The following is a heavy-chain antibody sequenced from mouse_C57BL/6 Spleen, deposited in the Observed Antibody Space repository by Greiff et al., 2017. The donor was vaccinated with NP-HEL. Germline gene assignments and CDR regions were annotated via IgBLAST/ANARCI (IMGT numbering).Heavy chain of an antibody. CDR3: ARRGGYSWYFDV. D-gene: IGHD2-3*01. CDR1: GYTFTSYW. V-gene: IGHV1-50*01. Sequence: VQLQQPGAELVKPGASVKLSCKASGYTFTSYWMQWVKQRPGQGLEWIGEIDPSDSYTNYNQKFKGKATLTVDTSSSTAYMQLSSLTSEDSAVYYCARRGGYSWYFDVWGTGTTVIVSS. CDR2: IDPSDSYT. J-gene: IGHJ1*03.